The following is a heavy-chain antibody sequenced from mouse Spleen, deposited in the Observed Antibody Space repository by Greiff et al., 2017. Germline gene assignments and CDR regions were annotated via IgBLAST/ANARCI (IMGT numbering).Heavy chain of an antibody. Sequence: VQLKESGAELVRPGASVKLSCTASGFNIKDDYMHWVKQRPEQGLEWIGWIDPENGDTEYASKFQGKATITADTSSNTAYLQLSSLTSEDTAVYYCTTAYYSNYDFAYWGQGTLVTVSA. J-gene: IGHJ3*01. CDR2: IDPENGDT. CDR1: GFNIKDDY. D-gene: IGHD2-5*01. CDR3: TTAYYSNYDFAY. V-gene: IGHV14-4*01.